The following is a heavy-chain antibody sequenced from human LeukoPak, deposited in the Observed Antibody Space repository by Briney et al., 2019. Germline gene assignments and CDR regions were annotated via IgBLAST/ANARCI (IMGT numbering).Heavy chain of an antibody. CDR1: GYSFTSHW. Sequence: GESPKISCKASGYSFTSHWIGWVCQMPGKGLEWMGIIDPSDSETRYTPSFQGQVTILADKSPTTAYLQWNSLKASDTAMYYCARQTAMGRSGDYWGQGTLVTVSS. J-gene: IGHJ1*01. CDR2: IDPSDSET. D-gene: IGHD5-18*01. CDR3: ARQTAMGRSGDY. V-gene: IGHV5-51*01.